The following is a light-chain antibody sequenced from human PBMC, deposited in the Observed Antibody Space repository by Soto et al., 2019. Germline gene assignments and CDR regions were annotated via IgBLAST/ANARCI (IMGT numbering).Light chain of an antibody. CDR2: AAS. Sequence: DIQMTQSPSTLSASVGDRVTITCRASQSINFWLAWYQQKAGLAPKLLIYAASSLQSGVPSRFSGSGSGTDFTLTISSLQPEDFATYYCQQTYSTPPTFGQGTKVDI. CDR3: QQTYSTPPT. J-gene: IGKJ1*01. CDR1: QSINFW. V-gene: IGKV1-39*01.